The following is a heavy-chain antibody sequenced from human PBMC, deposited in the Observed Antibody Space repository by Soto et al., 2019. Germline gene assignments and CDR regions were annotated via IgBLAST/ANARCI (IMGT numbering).Heavy chain of an antibody. J-gene: IGHJ6*02. V-gene: IGHV3-30-3*01. D-gene: IGHD2-21*01. Sequence: GGSLRLCCAASGFTFSSYAMHWVRQAPGKGLEWVAVISYDGSNKYYADSVKGRFTISRDNSKNTLYLQMNSLRAEDTAVYYCARGGVLGSLLSDSGYYYYGMDVWGQGTTVTVSS. CDR1: GFTFSSYA. CDR3: ARGGVLGSLLSDSGYYYYGMDV. CDR2: ISYDGSNK.